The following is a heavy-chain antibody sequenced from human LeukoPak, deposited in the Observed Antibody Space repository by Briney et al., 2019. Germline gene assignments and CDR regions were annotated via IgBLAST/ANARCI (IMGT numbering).Heavy chain of an antibody. CDR2: ITPIFGEA. J-gene: IGHJ4*02. V-gene: IGHV1-69*13. D-gene: IGHD5-12*01. CDR3: ARNSRVASTSGLNY. CDR1: GGTFSSYP. Sequence: GASVKVSRKVSGGTFSSYPISWVRQAPGQGLEWMGEITPIFGEAQNAEKFQGRVTITADEPTSTDYMKLTSLRLDDTAMYYCARNSRVASTSGLNYWGQGTLVTVSS.